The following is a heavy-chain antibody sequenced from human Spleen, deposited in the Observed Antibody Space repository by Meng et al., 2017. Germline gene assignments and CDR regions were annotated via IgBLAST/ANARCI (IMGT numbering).Heavy chain of an antibody. Sequence: ESLKISCVVSGFTFDDYAMHWIRQPPGKGLECLGYISYSGSTNYNPSLKSRVTMSVVSSKNQFSLNLKSVTAADTAVYYCARVAYTSTWDLYYFDSWGQGALVTVSS. D-gene: IGHD6-13*01. J-gene: IGHJ4*02. V-gene: IGHV4-59*01. CDR3: ARVAYTSTWDLYYFDS. CDR1: GFTFDDYA. CDR2: ISYSGST.